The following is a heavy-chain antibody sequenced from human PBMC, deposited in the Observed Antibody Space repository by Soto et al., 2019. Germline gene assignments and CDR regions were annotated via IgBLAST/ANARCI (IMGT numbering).Heavy chain of an antibody. J-gene: IGHJ4*02. D-gene: IGHD3-9*01. CDR2: ISGSGDST. CDR3: AQGRGLVSPHY. V-gene: IGHV3-23*01. CDR1: GFTFSSHA. Sequence: GGSLRLCCGASGFTFSSHAMTWVRQAPGKGLEWVSAISGSGDSTYYADSVKGRFTISRDNSKNTMFLQINSLRAEDTAVYYCAQGRGLVSPHYWGQGTLVTVSS.